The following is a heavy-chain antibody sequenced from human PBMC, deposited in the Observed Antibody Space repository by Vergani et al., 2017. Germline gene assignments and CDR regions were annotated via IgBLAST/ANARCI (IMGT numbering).Heavy chain of an antibody. CDR1: GYSISRGYY. Sequence: QVQLQESGPGLVKPSETLSLTCSVSGYSISRGYYWGWIRQPPGKGLEWIATVFHSGSAYYNPSLRRRVTISVETSKNQFSLRLTTLTAADTAVYYCARXSGVGSRGAGLIYYWGQGTLVTVSS. D-gene: IGHD1-26*01. CDR3: ARXSGVGSRGAGLIYY. J-gene: IGHJ4*02. V-gene: IGHV4-38-2*02. CDR2: VFHSGSA.